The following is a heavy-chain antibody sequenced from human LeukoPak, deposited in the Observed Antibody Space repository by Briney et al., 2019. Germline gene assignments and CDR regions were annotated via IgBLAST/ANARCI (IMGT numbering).Heavy chain of an antibody. CDR3: SRLRRNSDRRDFFYYYDH. D-gene: IGHD1/OR15-1a*01. V-gene: IGHV3-21*01. CDR1: AFTFSDYC. J-gene: IGHJ4*02. Sequence: GGSLTLSCAASAFTFSDYCTSWVRHAPGEGMEWVASVNTVISYIYYTDSMRGRFTLSRDNAKNSLSLQMTSLTAEDTAVYYCSRLRRNSDRRDFFYYYDHWGQGTLVTVSS. CDR2: VNTVISYI.